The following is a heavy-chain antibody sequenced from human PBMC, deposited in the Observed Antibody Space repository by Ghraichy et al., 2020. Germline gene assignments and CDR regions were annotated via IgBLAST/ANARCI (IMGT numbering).Heavy chain of an antibody. Sequence: SETLSLTCAVYVGSFSGYYWSWIRQSPGKGLEWIGEINPTGTTHNSPSLKSRLTMLVDTSKNQFSLNLKSVTAADTAVYYCARRRELWSAAEGDAFDLWGEGTMVTVSS. CDR1: VGSFSGYY. CDR3: ARRRELWSAAEGDAFDL. D-gene: IGHD3-10*01. CDR2: INPTGTT. V-gene: IGHV4-34*01. J-gene: IGHJ3*01.